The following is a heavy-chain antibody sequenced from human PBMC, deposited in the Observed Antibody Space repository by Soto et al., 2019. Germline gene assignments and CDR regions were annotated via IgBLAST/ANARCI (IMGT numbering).Heavy chain of an antibody. CDR1: GGSFSGYY. D-gene: IGHD3-22*01. CDR3: ARGPGSYYYDSSGYYDY. V-gene: IGHV4-34*01. CDR2: INHSGST. J-gene: IGHJ4*02. Sequence: ASETLSLTCAVYGGSFSGYYWSWIRQPPGKGLEWIGEINHSGSTNYNPSLKSRVTISVDTSKNQFSLKLSSVTAADTAVYYCARGPGSYYYDSSGYYDYWGQGTLVTAPQ.